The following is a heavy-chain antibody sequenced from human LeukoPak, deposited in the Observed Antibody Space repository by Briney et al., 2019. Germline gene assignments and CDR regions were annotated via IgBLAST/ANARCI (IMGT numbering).Heavy chain of an antibody. CDR2: IYYRGST. D-gene: IGHD6-13*01. J-gene: IGHJ4*02. CDR3: ARRDYSSSWKLGFDY. Sequence: PSETLSLTCTVSGGSISSSSYYWGWIRQPPGKGLEWIGSIYYRGSTYYNPSLKSRVTISVDTSKNQFSLKLSSVTAADTAVYYCARRDYSSSWKLGFDYWGQGTLVTVSS. CDR1: GGSISSSSYY. V-gene: IGHV4-39*01.